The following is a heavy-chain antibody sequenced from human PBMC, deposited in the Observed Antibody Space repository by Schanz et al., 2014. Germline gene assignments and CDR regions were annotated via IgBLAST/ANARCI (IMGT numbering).Heavy chain of an antibody. J-gene: IGHJ6*02. V-gene: IGHV3-30*03. D-gene: IGHD1-20*01. CDR1: GFTFSNYW. CDR3: ARRITGTHHNPYYHGMEV. Sequence: VQLVESGGGLVQPGGSLRLSCAASGFTFSNYWMSWVRQAPGKGLEWVAVISYDGSNKYYADSVKGRFTISRDNSKNTMYLQMNSRRAEDTAVYYRARRITGTHHNPYYHGMEVWGQGTTVTVSS. CDR2: ISYDGSNK.